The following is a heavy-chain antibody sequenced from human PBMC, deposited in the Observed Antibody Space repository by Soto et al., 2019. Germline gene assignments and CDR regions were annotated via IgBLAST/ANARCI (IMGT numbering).Heavy chain of an antibody. Sequence: GGSLRLSCVVSGFTFSRYAMSWVRQAPGKGLQWVSGISNNADRTYYANFVKGHFTISRDNSNNTLYLQLNSLRPEDTAVYYCAKVARSYGSGWYYFDSWGHGILVTVSS. CDR1: GFTFSRYA. V-gene: IGHV3-23*01. CDR2: ISNNADRT. CDR3: AKVARSYGSGWYYFDS. D-gene: IGHD6-19*01. J-gene: IGHJ4*01.